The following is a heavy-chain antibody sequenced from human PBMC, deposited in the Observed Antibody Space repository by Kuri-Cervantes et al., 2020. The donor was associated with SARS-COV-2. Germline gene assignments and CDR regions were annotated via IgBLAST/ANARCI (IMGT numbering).Heavy chain of an antibody. CDR1: GDSVSSKIAA. CDR2: TYYRSKWYD. J-gene: IGHJ5*02. V-gene: IGHV6-1*01. Sequence: LRLSCAISGDSVSSKIAAWNWIRQSPSRGLEWLGRTYYRSKWYDDYAVSVKSRISINPDTSKNQFSLHLNFVTPEDTAVYYCARGTNWPPDGWFDPWGQGTLVTVSS. CDR3: ARGTNWPPDGWFDP. D-gene: IGHD7-27*01.